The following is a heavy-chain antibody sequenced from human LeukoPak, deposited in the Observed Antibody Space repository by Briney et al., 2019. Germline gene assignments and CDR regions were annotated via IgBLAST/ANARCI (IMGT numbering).Heavy chain of an antibody. V-gene: IGHV3-23*01. CDR2: ISGSGGST. J-gene: IGHJ5*02. CDR3: AERSMVRGAGGPRRFDP. CDR1: GFTFTTYW. D-gene: IGHD3-10*01. Sequence: PGGSLRLSCAASGFTFTTYWMSWVRQAPGKGLEWVSAISGSGGSTYYADSVKGRFTISRDNSKNTLYLQMNSLRAEDTAVYYCAERSMVRGAGGPRRFDPWGQGTLVTVSS.